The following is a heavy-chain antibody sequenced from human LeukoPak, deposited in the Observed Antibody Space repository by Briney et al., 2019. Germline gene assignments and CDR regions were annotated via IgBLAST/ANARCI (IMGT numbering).Heavy chain of an antibody. J-gene: IGHJ6*03. CDR2: IYYSGST. CDR3: ARGFSSLGGYYYMDV. Sequence: SETLSLTCTVSGGSISSYYWSWIRQPPGKGLEWIGYIYYSGSTNYNPSLKSRVTISVDTSKNQFSLKLSSVTAADTAVYYCARGFSSLGGYYYMDVWAKGPRSPSP. CDR1: GGSISSYY. D-gene: IGHD2-15*01. V-gene: IGHV4-59*13.